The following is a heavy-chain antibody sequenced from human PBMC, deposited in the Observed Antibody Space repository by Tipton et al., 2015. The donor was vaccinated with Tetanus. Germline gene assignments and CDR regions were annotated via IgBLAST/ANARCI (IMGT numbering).Heavy chain of an antibody. Sequence: TLSLTCTVSGGSVNDGRFYWTWIRQPPGKALEWVAHIYYSGRAAYNPSGASRATVSIDMSKNQFSLRLTSATAADTAVYYCARDRITGPTGRYYAMDVWGQGTTVTVSS. CDR2: IYYSGRA. D-gene: IGHD1-7*01. CDR1: GGSVNDGRFY. V-gene: IGHV4-61*01. J-gene: IGHJ6*01. CDR3: ARDRITGPTGRYYAMDV.